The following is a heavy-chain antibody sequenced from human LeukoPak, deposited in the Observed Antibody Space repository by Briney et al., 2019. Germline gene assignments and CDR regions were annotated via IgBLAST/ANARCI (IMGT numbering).Heavy chain of an antibody. Sequence: GGSLRLSCAASGFTVSSNYMSWVRQAPGKGLEWVSVIYSGGSTYYADSVKGRFTISRDNSKNTLYLQMNSLRAEDTAVYYCAKTGTSWIQLWFSYYYMDVWGKGTTVTVSS. D-gene: IGHD5-18*01. V-gene: IGHV3-53*01. CDR1: GFTVSSNY. CDR2: IYSGGST. CDR3: AKTGTSWIQLWFSYYYMDV. J-gene: IGHJ6*03.